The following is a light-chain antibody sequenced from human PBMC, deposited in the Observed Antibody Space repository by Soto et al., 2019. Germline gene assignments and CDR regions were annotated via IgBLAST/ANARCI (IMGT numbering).Light chain of an antibody. CDR3: MQGTQSTPK. J-gene: IGKJ1*01. Sequence: DVFMTQSPLSLPVTLGQPASISFMSNQSLLYGDGNTYLNWFQQRPGQSPRRLIYKLSNRDYGVPDRFRGSGSGTDFTLKIRRVEAEDVGVYYCMQGTQSTPKFGKGHXVDIK. V-gene: IGKV2-30*01. CDR1: QSLLYGDGNTY. CDR2: KLS.